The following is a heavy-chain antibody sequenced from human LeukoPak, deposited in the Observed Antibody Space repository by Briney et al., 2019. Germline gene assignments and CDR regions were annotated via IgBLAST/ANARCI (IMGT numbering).Heavy chain of an antibody. J-gene: IGHJ3*02. CDR2: IYYSGST. Sequence: SETLSLTCTASGGSISSYYWSWIRQPPGKGLEWIGYIYYSGSTNYNPSLKSRVTISVDTSKNQFSLKLSSVTAADTAVYYCARQGHGGAFDIWGQGTMVTVSS. CDR3: ARQGHGGAFDI. CDR1: GGSISSYY. V-gene: IGHV4-59*01. D-gene: IGHD3-10*01.